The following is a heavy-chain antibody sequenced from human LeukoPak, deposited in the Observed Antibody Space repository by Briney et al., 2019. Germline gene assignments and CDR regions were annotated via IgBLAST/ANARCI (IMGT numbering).Heavy chain of an antibody. CDR3: ARVSYSNYYYYYMDV. J-gene: IGHJ6*03. V-gene: IGHV4-4*07. CDR1: GGSISSYY. CDR2: IYTSGST. D-gene: IGHD4-11*01. Sequence: SETLSLTCTVSGGSISSYYWSWIRQPAGKGLEWIGRIYTSGSTNYNPSLKSRVTMSVDTSKNQFSLKLSSVTAADTAVYYCARVSYSNYYYYYMDVWGKGTTVTVSS.